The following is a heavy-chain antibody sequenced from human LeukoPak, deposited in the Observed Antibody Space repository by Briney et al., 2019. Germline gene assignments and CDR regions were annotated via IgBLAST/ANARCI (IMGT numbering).Heavy chain of an antibody. V-gene: IGHV4-34*01. CDR3: ARGLIDDSSGYYQCPFDY. Sequence: SETLSLTCAVYGGSFSGYYWSWTRQPPGKGLEWIGEINHSGSTNYNPSLKSRVTISVDTSKNQFSLKLSSVTAADTAVYYCARGLIDDSSGYYQCPFDYWGQGTLVTVSS. D-gene: IGHD3-22*01. J-gene: IGHJ4*02. CDR2: INHSGST. CDR1: GGSFSGYY.